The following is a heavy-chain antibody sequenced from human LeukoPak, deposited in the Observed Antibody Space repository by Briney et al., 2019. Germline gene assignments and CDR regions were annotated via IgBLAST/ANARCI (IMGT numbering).Heavy chain of an antibody. V-gene: IGHV4-34*01. CDR2: INHSGSA. CDR3: ARGRRSLDY. J-gene: IGHJ4*02. CDR1: GGSFSGYY. Sequence: SETLSLTCAVYGGSFSGYYWSWIRQPPGKGLEWIGEINHSGSANYNPSLKSRVTISVDTSKNQFFLKLSSVTAADTAVYYCARGRRSLDYWGQGTLVTVSS.